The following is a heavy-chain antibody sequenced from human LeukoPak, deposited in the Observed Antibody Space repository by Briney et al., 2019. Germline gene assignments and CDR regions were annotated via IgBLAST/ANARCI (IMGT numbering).Heavy chain of an antibody. CDR3: ARITGIAAAGDY. D-gene: IGHD6-13*01. CDR2: IKHDGGEK. CDR1: GFTFSTYW. V-gene: IGHV3-7*04. Sequence: GGSLRLSCAASGFTFSTYWRSWVREAPGKGLEWVANIKHDGGEKYHVDSVRGRFTTSRDTAKNSLYLQLNSLRAEDTAVYYCARITGIAAAGDYWGQGTLVTVSS. J-gene: IGHJ4*02.